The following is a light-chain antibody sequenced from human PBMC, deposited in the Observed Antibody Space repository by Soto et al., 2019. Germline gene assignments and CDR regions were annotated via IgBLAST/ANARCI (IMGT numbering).Light chain of an antibody. V-gene: IGLV2-11*01. CDR2: DVT. CDR1: SSDVGSYNY. Sequence: QSVLTQPRSVSGSPGQSVSISCTGTSSDVGSYNYVSWYQQHPGKAPKVMIYDVTKRPSGVPDRFSGSKSGNTASLTISGLQAEDEADYYCCSYAGTYTWVFGGGTQLTVL. CDR3: CSYAGTYTWV. J-gene: IGLJ3*02.